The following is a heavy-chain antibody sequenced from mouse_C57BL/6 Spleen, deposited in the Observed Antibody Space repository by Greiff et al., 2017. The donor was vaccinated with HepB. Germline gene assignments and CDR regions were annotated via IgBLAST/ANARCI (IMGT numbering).Heavy chain of an antibody. CDR1: GFSLTSYG. CDR2: IWSGGST. J-gene: IGHJ1*03. Sequence: QVQLQQSGPGLVQPSQSLSITCTVSGFSLTSYGVHWVRQSPGKGLEWLGVIWSGGSTDYNAAFISRLSISKDNSKSQVFFKMNSLQADDTAIYYCARGLTTNFDVWGTGTTVTVSS. V-gene: IGHV2-2*01. D-gene: IGHD1-1*01. CDR3: ARGLTTNFDV.